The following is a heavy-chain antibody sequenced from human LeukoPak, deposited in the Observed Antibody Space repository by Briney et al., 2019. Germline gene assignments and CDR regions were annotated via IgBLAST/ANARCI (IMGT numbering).Heavy chain of an antibody. V-gene: IGHV3-23*01. CDR3: ARGSI. CDR2: IIGSGSSR. J-gene: IGHJ1*01. CDR1: GFTFSNFG. Sequence: GGSLRLSCAASGFTFSNFGMSWVRQAPGKGLEWVSTIIGSGSSRYYTDSVKGRFTISRDNSKSTLYLQMNSLNSGDTAVYYCARGSIWGQGTLVTVSS.